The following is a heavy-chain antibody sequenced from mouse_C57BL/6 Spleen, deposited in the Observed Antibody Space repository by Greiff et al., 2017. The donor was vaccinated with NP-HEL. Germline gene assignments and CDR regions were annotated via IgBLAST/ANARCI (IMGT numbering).Heavy chain of an antibody. CDR2: IDPENGDT. V-gene: IGHV14-4*01. CDR3: TRGVTTSYAMDY. J-gene: IGHJ4*01. CDR1: GFNIKDDY. D-gene: IGHD2-2*01. Sequence: EVQLQQSGAELVRPGASVKLSCTASGFNIKDDYMHWVKQRPEQGLEWIGWIDPENGDTEYASKFQGKATITADTSSNTAYLQLSSLTSEDTAVYYCTRGVTTSYAMDYWGQGTSVTVSS.